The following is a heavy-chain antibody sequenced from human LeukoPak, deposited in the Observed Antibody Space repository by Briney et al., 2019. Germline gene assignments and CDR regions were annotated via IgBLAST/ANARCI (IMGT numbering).Heavy chain of an antibody. D-gene: IGHD3-9*01. CDR1: GGSISSSSYY. J-gene: IGHJ6*02. V-gene: IGHV4-39*01. Sequence: SETLSLTCTVSGGSISSSSYYWGWIRQPPGKGLEWIGSIYYSGSTYYNPSLKSRVTISVDTSKNQFSLKLSSVTAADTAVYYCARPLLRYFVWLPSGHYYDGMDVWGQGTTVTVSS. CDR3: ARPLLRYFVWLPSGHYYDGMDV. CDR2: IYYSGST.